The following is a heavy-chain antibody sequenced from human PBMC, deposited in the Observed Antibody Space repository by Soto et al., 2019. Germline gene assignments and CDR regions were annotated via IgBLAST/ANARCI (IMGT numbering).Heavy chain of an antibody. Sequence: EVQLVESGGGLVQPGGSLRLSCAASGFTFSSYAMHWVRQAPGKGLEYVSAISSNGVSTYYANSVKGRFTISRDNSKNTLFLQMDSLRAEDMAVYYCARRYTSDWFYVDYWGQGTLVTVSS. CDR3: ARRYTSDWFYVDY. CDR2: ISSNGVST. CDR1: GFTFSSYA. J-gene: IGHJ4*02. V-gene: IGHV3-64*01. D-gene: IGHD6-19*01.